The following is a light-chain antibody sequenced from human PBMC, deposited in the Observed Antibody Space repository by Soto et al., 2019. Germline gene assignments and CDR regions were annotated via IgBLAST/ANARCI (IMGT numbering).Light chain of an antibody. CDR2: GVF. CDR1: QSVRSNY. CDR3: QHYDGSPRT. V-gene: IGKV3-20*01. J-gene: IGKJ2*01. Sequence: ETVLTQSPGTVYLSPGERATLSCTTSQSVRSNYLAWYQKKPGQAPRLLLYGVFNRATGIPDRFSVSGSGTDFTLTISGLEPEDSAVYYCQHYDGSPRTFGQGTKVVI.